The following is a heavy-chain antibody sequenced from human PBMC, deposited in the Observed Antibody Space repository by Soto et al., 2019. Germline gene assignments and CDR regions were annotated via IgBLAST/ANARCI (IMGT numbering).Heavy chain of an antibody. J-gene: IGHJ4*02. CDR1: GYTFSNYG. V-gene: IGHV1-18*01. D-gene: IGHD6-6*01. CDR2: ISAYNGNT. Sequence: AAVKVSCKTSGYTFSNYGITWVRQAPGQEHEWLGWISAYNGNTDHAQHLQGRVTMTTDTSTSTAYMELRRLRTDETAGYYCASAYSHYFTSSDADYWRQRSLVTVSS. CDR3: ASAYSHYFTSSDADY.